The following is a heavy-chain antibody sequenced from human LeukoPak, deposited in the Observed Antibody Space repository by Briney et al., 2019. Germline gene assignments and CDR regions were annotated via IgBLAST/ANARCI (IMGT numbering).Heavy chain of an antibody. J-gene: IGHJ6*02. CDR3: ARGVVPGYYYGMDV. D-gene: IGHD2-21*01. Sequence: PGGSLRLSCAASGFTFSDYYMSWIRQAPGKGLEWVSYISSSGSTIYYADSVKGRFPISRANAKNSLYLQMNSLRAAATAVYYCARGVVPGYYYGMDVWGQGTTVTVSS. V-gene: IGHV3-11*01. CDR1: GFTFSDYY. CDR2: ISSSGSTI.